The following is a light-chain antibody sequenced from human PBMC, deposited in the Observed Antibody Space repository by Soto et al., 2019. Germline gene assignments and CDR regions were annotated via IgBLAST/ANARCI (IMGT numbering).Light chain of an antibody. V-gene: IGKV1-9*01. CDR2: AAS. CDR1: QGISSD. J-gene: IGKJ5*01. Sequence: DIQLTQSPSFLSASVGGRVTITCRASQGISSDLAWYQQNPGKAPKLLIYAASTLQNGDPSTFSGSGSGTEFTLTISSLQPEDFGTYYCQQFKSYPITFGQGTRLEIK. CDR3: QQFKSYPIT.